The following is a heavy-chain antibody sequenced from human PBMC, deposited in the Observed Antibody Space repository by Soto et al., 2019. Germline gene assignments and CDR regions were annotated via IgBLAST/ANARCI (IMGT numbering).Heavy chain of an antibody. CDR2: ISHDGKQT. D-gene: IGHD3-16*01. CDR1: GVTFKDYG. Sequence: GSLRLSCGAPGVTFKDYGMHWVRQAPGKGLEWVAVISHDGKQTYYADSVKGRFTISKDKSKRTLFLQMNSLRVDDTAVYYCARDGWGSNWYFDLWGRGTLVTVSS. V-gene: IGHV3-30*03. J-gene: IGHJ2*01. CDR3: ARDGWGSNWYFDL.